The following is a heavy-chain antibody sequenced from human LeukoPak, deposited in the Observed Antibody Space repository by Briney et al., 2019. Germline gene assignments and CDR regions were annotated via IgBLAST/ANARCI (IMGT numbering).Heavy chain of an antibody. CDR1: GYTFTSYD. CDR2: MNPNSGNT. D-gene: IGHD3-10*01. J-gene: IGHJ6*03. CDR3: ARGRLSYYGSGSRCYYYMDV. Sequence: ASVKVSCKASGYTFTSYDINWVRQATGQGLEWMGWMNPNSGNTGYAQKFQGRVTMTRNTSISTAYMELSSLRSEDTAVYYCARGRLSYYGSGSRCYYYMDVWGKGTTVTVSS. V-gene: IGHV1-8*01.